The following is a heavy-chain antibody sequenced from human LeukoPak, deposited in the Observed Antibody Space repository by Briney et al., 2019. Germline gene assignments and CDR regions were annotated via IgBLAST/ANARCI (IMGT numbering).Heavy chain of an antibody. CDR1: GFTFSSYW. D-gene: IGHD4-17*01. Sequence: GGSLRLSCVASGFTFSSYWMSWVRQAPGKGLEWVANIKQDGSEKYYVDSVKGRFTISRDNAKNSLYLQMNSLRAEDTAVYYCARVMTVTFYYYYYYMDVWGKGTTVTVSS. CDR2: IKQDGSEK. J-gene: IGHJ6*03. CDR3: ARVMTVTFYYYYYYMDV. V-gene: IGHV3-7*01.